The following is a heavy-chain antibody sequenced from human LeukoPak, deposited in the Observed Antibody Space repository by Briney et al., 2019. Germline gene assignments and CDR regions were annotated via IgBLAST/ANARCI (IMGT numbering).Heavy chain of an antibody. CDR1: GGSISSGGYY. Sequence: SETLSLTRTVSGGSISSGGYYWSWIRQHPGKGLEWIGYIYYSGSTYYNPSLKSRVTISVDTSKNQFSLKLSSVTAADTAVYYCASTSLYYYDSSGYSPPFNWGQGTLVTVSS. J-gene: IGHJ4*02. D-gene: IGHD3-22*01. V-gene: IGHV4-31*03. CDR3: ASTSLYYYDSSGYSPPFN. CDR2: IYYSGST.